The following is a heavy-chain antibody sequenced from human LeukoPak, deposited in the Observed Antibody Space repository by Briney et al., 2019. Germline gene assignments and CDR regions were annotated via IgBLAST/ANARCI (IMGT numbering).Heavy chain of an antibody. CDR2: MNPNSGNT. J-gene: IGHJ4*02. CDR1: GYTFTGYY. V-gene: IGHV1-8*02. D-gene: IGHD3-10*01. CDR3: ARGAAMVRGVINDY. Sequence: ASVKVSCKASGYTFTGYYMHWVRQATGQGLEWMGWMNPNSGNTGYAQKFQGRVTMTRNTSISTAYMELSSLRSEDTAVYYCARGAAMVRGVINDYWGQGTLVTVSS.